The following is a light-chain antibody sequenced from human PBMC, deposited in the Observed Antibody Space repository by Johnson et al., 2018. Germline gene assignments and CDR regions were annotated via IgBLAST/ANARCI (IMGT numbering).Light chain of an antibody. CDR2: ENN. CDR1: SSNIGNNY. J-gene: IGLJ1*01. V-gene: IGLV1-51*02. CDR3: GTWDSSLSAGNV. Sequence: QSVLTQPPSVSAAPGQKVTISCSGSSSNIGNNYVSWYKQLPGTAPKLLIYENNKRPSGIPDRFYGSKSVTSATLGITGLQTGDEADYYCGTWDSSLSAGNVFGTGTKVTVL.